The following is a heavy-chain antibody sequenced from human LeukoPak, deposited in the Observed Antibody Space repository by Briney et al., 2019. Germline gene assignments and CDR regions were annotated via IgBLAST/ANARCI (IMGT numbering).Heavy chain of an antibody. CDR2: IHYSGTT. Sequence: SETLTLTCTVSGGSISSTSYYWGWVRQPPGKGLERIGSIHYSGTTYYNPSLKSRVTISLDTSKNQFSLELTSVTAADTAVFYCARVSGGSYFYYYYYMDIWGKGTTVTVSS. CDR1: GGSISSTSYY. D-gene: IGHD1-26*01. J-gene: IGHJ6*03. V-gene: IGHV4-39*07. CDR3: ARVSGGSYFYYYYYMDI.